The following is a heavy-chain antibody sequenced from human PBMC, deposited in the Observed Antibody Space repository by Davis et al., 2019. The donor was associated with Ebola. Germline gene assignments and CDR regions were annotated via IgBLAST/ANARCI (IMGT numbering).Heavy chain of an antibody. CDR2: IYYSRST. Sequence: MPGGSLRLSCTVSGGSISSYYWSWIRQPPGKGLEWIGYIYYSRSTYYNPSLKSRVTISVDTSKNQFSLKLSSVTAADTAVYYCARGMYYYYGMDVWGQGTTVTVSS. D-gene: IGHD2-8*01. CDR3: ARGMYYYYGMDV. V-gene: IGHV4-59*06. J-gene: IGHJ6*02. CDR1: GGSISSYY.